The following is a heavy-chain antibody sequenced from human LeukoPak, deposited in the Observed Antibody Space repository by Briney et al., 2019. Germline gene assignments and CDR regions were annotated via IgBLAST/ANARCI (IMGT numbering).Heavy chain of an antibody. CDR1: GFTVSSNY. Sequence: PGGSLRLSCAVSGFTVSSNYMSWVRQAPGKGLEWVSILYSAGATYYADSVRGRFTIARDNSKNTVFLQMNSLRAEDTAVYYCASGEVGVRKYYSDPFHHWGQGTLVIVSS. D-gene: IGHD3-10*01. J-gene: IGHJ4*02. V-gene: IGHV3-53*01. CDR2: LYSAGAT. CDR3: ASGEVGVRKYYSDPFHH.